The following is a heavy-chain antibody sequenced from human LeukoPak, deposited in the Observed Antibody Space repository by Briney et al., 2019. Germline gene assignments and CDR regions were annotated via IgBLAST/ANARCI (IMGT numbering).Heavy chain of an antibody. CDR2: ISGSGGST. CDR3: AKDAFRTVAVVYYFDY. CDR1: GFTFSSYG. J-gene: IGHJ4*02. D-gene: IGHD6-19*01. V-gene: IGHV3-23*01. Sequence: GGSLRLSCAASGFTFSSYGMSWVRQAPGKGLEWVSAISGSGGSTYYADSVKGRFTISRDNSKNTLYLQMNSLRAEDTAVYYCAKDAFRTVAVVYYFDYWGQGTLVTVSS.